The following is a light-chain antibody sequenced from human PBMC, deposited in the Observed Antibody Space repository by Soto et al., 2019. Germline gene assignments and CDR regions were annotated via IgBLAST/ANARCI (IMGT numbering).Light chain of an antibody. CDR2: AAS. CDR3: QQLFDSPIT. J-gene: IGKJ5*01. V-gene: IGKV1-9*01. CDR1: QVISTS. Sequence: DIQLTQSPSFLPPPIGEGVTVTWRASQVISTSLAWYQVKPGKAPKLLIYAASTLESGVPSRFSATVSGTEFSLTITSLQPEDFATYYCQQLFDSPITFGQGTRLEIK.